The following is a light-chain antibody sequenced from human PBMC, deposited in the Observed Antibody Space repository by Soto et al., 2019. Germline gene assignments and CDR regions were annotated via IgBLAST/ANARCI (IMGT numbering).Light chain of an antibody. CDR1: QRVSSN. CDR2: GTS. CDR3: QQYNNWPLT. J-gene: IGKJ4*01. V-gene: IGKV3-15*01. Sequence: EIIMTQSPATLSVSTGGRATLSCRASQRVSSNLAWYQHKPGQAPRLLIYGTSTRATGIPPRFRGSGSGTEVTLTISSLQSEDCAVYLCQQYNNWPLTFGGGAKVELK.